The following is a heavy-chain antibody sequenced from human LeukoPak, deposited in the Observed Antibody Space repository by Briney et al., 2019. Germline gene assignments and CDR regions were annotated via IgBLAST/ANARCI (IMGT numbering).Heavy chain of an antibody. CDR1: GFTFSTYS. CDR3: ARKDYGGNAFSY. J-gene: IGHJ4*02. D-gene: IGHD4-23*01. CDR2: ISSSSTYI. V-gene: IGHV3-21*01. Sequence: GGSLRLSCAASGFTFSTYSMNWVRQAPGKGLEWVSFISSSSTYIYYADSVKGRFTISRDNAKNSLYLQMNSLRAEDTAVYYCARKDYGGNAFSYWGQGTLVTVSS.